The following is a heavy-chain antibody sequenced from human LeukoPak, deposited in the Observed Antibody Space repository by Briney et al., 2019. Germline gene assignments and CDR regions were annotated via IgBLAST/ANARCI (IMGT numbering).Heavy chain of an antibody. CDR2: ISGFDSGT. J-gene: IGHJ4*02. V-gene: IGHV3-23*01. CDR1: GFTVDSNY. Sequence: QAGGSLRLSCAASGFTVDSNYLSWVRQAPGKGLEWVSSISGFDSGTYYTDSVRGRFTISRDTSKNTLYMQMNNLRAEDTAVYYCVKGFHFDWWGQGTLVTVSS. CDR3: VKGFHFDW.